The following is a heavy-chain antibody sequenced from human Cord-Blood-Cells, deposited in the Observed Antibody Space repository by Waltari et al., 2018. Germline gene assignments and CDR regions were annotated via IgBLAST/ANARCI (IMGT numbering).Heavy chain of an antibody. CDR3: AKDPELGIGFDY. CDR2: ISGSGGST. D-gene: IGHD7-27*01. Sequence: EVQLVESGGGLVQPGGSLRLSCAAPGFTFSSYALSWVRQAPGKGLEWVSAISGSGGSTYYADSVKGRFTISRDNSKNTLYLQMNSLRAEDTAVYYCAKDPELGIGFDYWGQGTLVTVSS. CDR1: GFTFSSYA. V-gene: IGHV3-23*04. J-gene: IGHJ4*02.